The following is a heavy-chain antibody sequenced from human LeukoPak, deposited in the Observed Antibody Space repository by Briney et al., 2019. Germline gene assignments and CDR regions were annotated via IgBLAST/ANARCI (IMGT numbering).Heavy chain of an antibody. CDR1: GFTFSSYW. J-gene: IGHJ4*02. CDR3: AKDVTMVRGVTVFDY. D-gene: IGHD3-10*01. V-gene: IGHV3-7*03. CDR2: INQDGSEI. Sequence: GGSLRLSCAASGFTFSSYWMSWVRQAPGKGLEWVANINQDGSEIYYVDSVKGRFTISRDNSKNTLYLQMNSLRAEDTAVYYCAKDVTMVRGVTVFDYWGQGTLVTVSS.